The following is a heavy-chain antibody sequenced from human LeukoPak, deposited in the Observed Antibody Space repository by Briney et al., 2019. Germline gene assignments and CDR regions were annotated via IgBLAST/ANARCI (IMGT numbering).Heavy chain of an antibody. V-gene: IGHV3-30*03. CDR2: ISYDGSNK. D-gene: IGHD4-17*01. Sequence: GRSLRLSCAASGFTFSSYGMHWVRQAPGKGLEWVAVISYDGSNKYYADSVKGRFTISRDNSKNTLYLQMNSLRAEDTAVYYCARESDYSYNWFDPWGQGTLVTVSS. CDR3: ARESDYSYNWFDP. CDR1: GFTFSSYG. J-gene: IGHJ5*02.